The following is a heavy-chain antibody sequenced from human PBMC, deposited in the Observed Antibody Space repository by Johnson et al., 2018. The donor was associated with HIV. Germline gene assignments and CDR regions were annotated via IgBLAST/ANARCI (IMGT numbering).Heavy chain of an antibody. D-gene: IGHD3-16*01. Sequence: QVQLVESGGGVVQPGGSLRLSCAASGFTFSSYAMHWVRQAPGKGLEWVAIIWYDGSNKFYADSVKGRFTISRDNAKNTLYLQMDSLRAEDTAVYYCTTGLMSAFDMWGQGTMVTVSS. J-gene: IGHJ3*02. V-gene: IGHV3-33*03. CDR1: GFTFSSYA. CDR2: IWYDGSNK. CDR3: TTGLMSAFDM.